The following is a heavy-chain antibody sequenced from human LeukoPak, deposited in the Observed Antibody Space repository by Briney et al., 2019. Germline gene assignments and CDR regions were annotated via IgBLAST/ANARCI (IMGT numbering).Heavy chain of an antibody. CDR2: IYHSGST. D-gene: IGHD2-2*01. V-gene: IGHV4-38-2*02. Sequence: SPSETLSLTCTVSGYSISSGYYWGWIRQPPGKGLEWIGSIYHSGSTYYNPSLKSRVTISVDTSKNQFSLKLSSVTAADTAVYYCARELVVPAFAFDIWGQGTMVTVSS. CDR3: ARELVVPAFAFDI. J-gene: IGHJ3*02. CDR1: GYSISSGYY.